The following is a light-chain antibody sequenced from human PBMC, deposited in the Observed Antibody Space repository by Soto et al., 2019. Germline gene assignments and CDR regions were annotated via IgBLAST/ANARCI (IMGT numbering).Light chain of an antibody. Sequence: QAVVTQEPSFSVSPGGTVTLTCGVSSGSVSTRYYPSWYQQTPGQAPRTLIYSTSTRSSGVPDRFSGSIVGNKAALTISGAQADDESDYYCVLYMGSGIWVFGGGTKVTVI. CDR3: VLYMGSGIWV. J-gene: IGLJ3*02. V-gene: IGLV8-61*01. CDR1: SGSVSTRYY. CDR2: STS.